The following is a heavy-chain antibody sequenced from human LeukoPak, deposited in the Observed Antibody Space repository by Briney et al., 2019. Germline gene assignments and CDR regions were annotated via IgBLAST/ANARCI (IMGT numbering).Heavy chain of an antibody. V-gene: IGHV3-23*01. J-gene: IGHJ6*02. CDR1: GFTFSNYA. CDR3: GRGMDV. Sequence: GGSLRLSCAASGFTFSNYAMAWVRQAPGKGLEWVSGIRGSGGTPYYADSVKGRFTISRDNAKNSLYLQMNSLRAEDTAVYYCGRGMDVWGQGTTVTVSS. CDR2: IRGSGGTP.